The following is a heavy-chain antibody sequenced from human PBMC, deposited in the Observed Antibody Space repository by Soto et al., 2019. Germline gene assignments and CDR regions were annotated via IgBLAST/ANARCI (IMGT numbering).Heavy chain of an antibody. CDR3: ARDMVITFGGVIVPTFNYYYYAKGMNV. CDR2: ISAYNGNT. CDR1: GYTFTSYG. Sequence: GASVKVSCKASGYTFTSYGISWVRQAPGQGLEWMGWISAYNGNTNYAQKLQGRVTMTTDTSTSTAYMELRSLRSDDPAVYYCARDMVITFGGVIVPTFNYYYYAKGMNVWGQGATVTVS. D-gene: IGHD3-16*02. J-gene: IGHJ6*02. V-gene: IGHV1-18*04.